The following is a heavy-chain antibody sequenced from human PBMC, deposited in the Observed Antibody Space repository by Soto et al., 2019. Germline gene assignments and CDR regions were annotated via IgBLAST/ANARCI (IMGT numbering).Heavy chain of an antibody. J-gene: IGHJ6*03. D-gene: IGHD2-8*01. Sequence: TSETLSLTCAVYGGSFSGYYWSWIRQPPGKGLEWIGEINHSGSTNYNPSLKSRVTISVDTSKNQFSLKLSSVTAADTAVYYCARLYRPIRSFYYYMDVWGKGTTVTVSS. CDR2: INHSGST. CDR1: GGSFSGYY. V-gene: IGHV4-34*01. CDR3: ARLYRPIRSFYYYMDV.